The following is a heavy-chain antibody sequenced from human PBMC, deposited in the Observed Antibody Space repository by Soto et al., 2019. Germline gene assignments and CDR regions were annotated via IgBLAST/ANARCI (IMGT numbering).Heavy chain of an antibody. V-gene: IGHV2-5*02. CDR3: ARKGSGDYALDY. CDR2: IYWDDVK. CDR1: GFSLSTGGVG. Sequence: QITLKESGPTLVKPTQTLTLTCTLSGFSLSTGGVGVGWIRQSPGKALEWLAVIYWDDVKHYSPSLERRLTITNDTSESEVVLTMTNMDPVDTATYYCARKGSGDYALDYWGQGMLVTVSS. J-gene: IGHJ4*02. D-gene: IGHD4-17*01.